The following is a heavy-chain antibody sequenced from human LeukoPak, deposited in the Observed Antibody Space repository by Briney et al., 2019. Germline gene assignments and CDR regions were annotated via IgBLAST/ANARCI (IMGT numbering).Heavy chain of an antibody. CDR1: GFALSDYY. V-gene: IGHV3-11*06. Sequence: GGSLRLSCAASGFALSDYYMSWIRQAPGKGLEWVSYISSSSMYTNYADSVQGRFTISRDNAKNSLYLQMNSLRAEDSAIYYCARENSGSHLDYWGQGTLVTVSS. D-gene: IGHD1-26*01. CDR2: ISSSSMYT. J-gene: IGHJ4*02. CDR3: ARENSGSHLDY.